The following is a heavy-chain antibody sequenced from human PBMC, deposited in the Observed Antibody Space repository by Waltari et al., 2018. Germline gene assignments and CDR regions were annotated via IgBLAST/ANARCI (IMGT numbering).Heavy chain of an antibody. D-gene: IGHD3-10*01. CDR3: AREDYQGFDY. Sequence: QVQLVESGGGVVQPGRSRRLSCAASGFTFSSYGMHWVRQAPGKGLGWVAVIWYDGSNKYYADSVKGRFTISRDNSKNTLYLQMNSLRAEDTAVYYCAREDYQGFDYWGQGTLVTVSS. J-gene: IGHJ4*02. CDR1: GFTFSSYG. CDR2: IWYDGSNK. V-gene: IGHV3-33*01.